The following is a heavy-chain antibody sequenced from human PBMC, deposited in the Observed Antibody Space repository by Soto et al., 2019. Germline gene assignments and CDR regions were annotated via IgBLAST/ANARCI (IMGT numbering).Heavy chain of an antibody. CDR3: ARDRTRRGFDY. J-gene: IGHJ4*02. V-gene: IGHV1-18*01. Sequence: ASVKASCKGSGYTFTSYSISGVRQAPGQGLEWMGWISAYNGNTNYAQKLQGRVTMTTDTSTSTAYMELRSLRSDDTAVYYCARDRTRRGFDYWGQGTLVTVSS. D-gene: IGHD3-10*01. CDR2: ISAYNGNT. CDR1: GYTFTSYS.